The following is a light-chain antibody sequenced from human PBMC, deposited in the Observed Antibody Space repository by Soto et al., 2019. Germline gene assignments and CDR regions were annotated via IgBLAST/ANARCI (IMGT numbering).Light chain of an antibody. CDR1: TSDVGDYEH. Sequence: QSALTQPPSVSGSPGQSVTISCTIATSDVGDYEHVSWYQLAPGTTPKLLISDVINRPSGVPDRFSGSKSGNTASLTISGLQADDEADYFCCSYTASDLWVFGGGTKVTVL. V-gene: IGLV2-18*02. J-gene: IGLJ3*02. CDR2: DVI. CDR3: CSYTASDLWV.